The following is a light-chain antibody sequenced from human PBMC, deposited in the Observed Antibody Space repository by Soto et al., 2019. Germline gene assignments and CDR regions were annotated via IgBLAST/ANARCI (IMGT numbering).Light chain of an antibody. J-gene: IGLJ2*01. CDR2: DSN. V-gene: IGLV1-51*01. CDR3: GTCDSSLSAVV. CDR1: SSNIGNNY. Sequence: QSVLTQPPSVSAAPGQKVTSSCSGSSSNIGNNYVSWYQQLPGTAPKLLIYDSNKRTSWIPDRFSGSKSGTSATLGITGLQTGDEDDYYCGTCDSSLSAVVFGGGTKLTVL.